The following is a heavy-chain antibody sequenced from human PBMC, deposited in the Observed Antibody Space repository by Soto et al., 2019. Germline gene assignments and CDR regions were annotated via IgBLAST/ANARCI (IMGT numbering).Heavy chain of an antibody. CDR3: ARDTVPIAARPKDFDY. CDR1: GYTFASYY. D-gene: IGHD6-6*01. J-gene: IGHJ4*02. V-gene: IGHV1-46*01. CDR2: INPSGGST. Sequence: ASVKVSCKASGYTFASYYVHWVRQAPGQGLEWMGIINPSGGSTSYAQKFQGRVTMTKDTSTSTAYMELRSLRSDDTAVYYCARDTVPIAARPKDFDYWGQGTLVTVSS.